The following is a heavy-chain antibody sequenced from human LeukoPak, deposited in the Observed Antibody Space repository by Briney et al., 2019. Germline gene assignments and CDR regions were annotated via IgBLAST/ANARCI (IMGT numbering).Heavy chain of an antibody. V-gene: IGHV3-23*01. CDR1: GFTFSSYA. D-gene: IGHD5-24*01. CDR3: AKEGDGYNFSRFEFDY. Sequence: GRSLSLSCAASGFTFSSYAMTWVRQAPGKGLEWVLVISGSGGTTYYADSVKGRFTISRDNSKNTLYLQMNSLRAEDTAVYYCAKEGDGYNFSRFEFDYWGQGTLVTVSS. CDR2: ISGSGGTT. J-gene: IGHJ4*02.